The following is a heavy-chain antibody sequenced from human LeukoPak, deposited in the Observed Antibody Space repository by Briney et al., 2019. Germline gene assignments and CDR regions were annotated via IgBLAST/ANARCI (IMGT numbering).Heavy chain of an antibody. Sequence: PGGSLRLSCAASGFTFSSYWMHWVRQAPGKGLVWVSRINSDGSSTSYADSVRGRFTISRDNAENTLYLQMNSLRAEDTAVYYCARDDVDCSSTSCYASGVDYWGQGTLVTVSS. J-gene: IGHJ4*02. D-gene: IGHD2-2*01. CDR3: ARDDVDCSSTSCYASGVDY. CDR2: INSDGSST. V-gene: IGHV3-74*01. CDR1: GFTFSSYW.